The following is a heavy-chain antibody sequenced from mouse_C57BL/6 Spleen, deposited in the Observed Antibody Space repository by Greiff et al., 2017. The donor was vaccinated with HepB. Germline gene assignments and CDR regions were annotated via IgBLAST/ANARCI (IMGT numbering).Heavy chain of an antibody. V-gene: IGHV1-81*01. D-gene: IGHD2-4*01. CDR3: ARCPSTMITQYYFDY. Sequence: QVQLKQSGAELARPGASVKLSCKASGYTFTSYGISWVKQRTGQGLEWIGEIYPRSGNTYYNEKFKGKATLTADKSSSTAYMELRSLTSADSAVYFCARCPSTMITQYYFDYWGQGTTLTVSS. CDR1: GYTFTSYG. J-gene: IGHJ2*01. CDR2: IYPRSGNT.